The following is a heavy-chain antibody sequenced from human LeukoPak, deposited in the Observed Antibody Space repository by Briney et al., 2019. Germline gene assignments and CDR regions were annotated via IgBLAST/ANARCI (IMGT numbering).Heavy chain of an antibody. CDR3: AKCSFRYSSSWYEG. CDR1: GFAFDDYA. J-gene: IGHJ4*02. D-gene: IGHD6-13*01. V-gene: IGHV3-9*01. Sequence: GGSLRLSCAASGFAFDDYAMHWFRQAPGKGLEWVSGISWNSGSIGYADSVKGRFTISRDNAKNSLYLQMNSLRVEDTALYYCAKCSFRYSSSWYEGWGQGTLVTVSS. CDR2: ISWNSGSI.